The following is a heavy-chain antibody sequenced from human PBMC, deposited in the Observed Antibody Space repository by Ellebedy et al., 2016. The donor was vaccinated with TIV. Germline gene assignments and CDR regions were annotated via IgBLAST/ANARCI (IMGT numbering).Heavy chain of an antibody. CDR3: AKPARTDATDF. J-gene: IGHJ4*02. D-gene: IGHD4-17*01. CDR1: GFTFIDYA. Sequence: GESLKISXAASGFTFIDYANNWVRQSPGKGLEWVSSINGRGDRTYYADSVKGRFTISRDNSKNVIYLQMNGLRAEDTAIYYCAKPARTDATDFWGQGTLVTVSS. CDR2: INGRGDRT. V-gene: IGHV3-23*01.